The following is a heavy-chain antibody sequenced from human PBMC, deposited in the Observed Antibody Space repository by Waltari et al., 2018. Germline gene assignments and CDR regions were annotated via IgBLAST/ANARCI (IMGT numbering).Heavy chain of an antibody. J-gene: IGHJ4*02. CDR2: IYYSGST. CDR1: GGSISSYY. Sequence: QVQLQESGPGLVKPSETLSLTCTVSGGSISSYYWSWIRQPPGKGLEWIGYIYYSGSTNYNPSLKSRVTISVDTSKNQFSLKLSSVTAADTAVYYCARHRWVGATRGFDYWGQGTLVTVSS. D-gene: IGHD1-26*01. V-gene: IGHV4-59*08. CDR3: ARHRWVGATRGFDY.